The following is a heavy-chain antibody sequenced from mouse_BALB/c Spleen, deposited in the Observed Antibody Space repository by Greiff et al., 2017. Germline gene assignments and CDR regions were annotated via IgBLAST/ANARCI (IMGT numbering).Heavy chain of an antibody. Sequence: EVMLVESGGGLVQPGGSLKLSCAASGFTFSSYTMSWVRQTPEKRLEWVAYISNGGGSTYYPDTVKGRFTISRDNAKNTLYLQMSSLKSEDTAMYYCARGRDYFLMDYWGQGTSVTVSS. J-gene: IGHJ4*01. V-gene: IGHV5-12-2*01. CDR1: GFTFSSYT. CDR3: ARGRDYFLMDY. CDR2: ISNGGGST.